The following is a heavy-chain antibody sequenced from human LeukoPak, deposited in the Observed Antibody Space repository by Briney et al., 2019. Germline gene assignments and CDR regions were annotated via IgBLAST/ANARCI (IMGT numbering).Heavy chain of an antibody. V-gene: IGHV1-46*01. D-gene: IGHD3-10*01. CDR1: GYTFTSYY. J-gene: IGHJ6*03. CDR3: ARDPGYGSGRIYYMDV. CDR2: INPSGGST. Sequence: ASVKVSCKASGYTFTSYYMHWVRQAPGQGLEWMGIINPSGGSTSYAQKFQGRVTMTRDTSTSTVYMELSSLRSEDTAVYYCARDPGYGSGRIYYMDVWGKGTAVTVSS.